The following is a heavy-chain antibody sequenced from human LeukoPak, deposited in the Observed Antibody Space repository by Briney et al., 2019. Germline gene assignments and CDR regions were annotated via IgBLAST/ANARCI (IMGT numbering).Heavy chain of an antibody. D-gene: IGHD4-17*01. Sequence: SVKVSCKVSGGTNYAFRWVPLVSGQGLEGLGGIIPLLDAANSAQKFQGRVTFTADKLTRTAYMELSNLRSEDTAVYYCARGDYDDSGDFRTLEYWGQGTLVTVSS. CDR2: IIPLLDAA. V-gene: IGHV1-69*10. CDR1: GGTNYA. CDR3: ARGDYDDSGDFRTLEY. J-gene: IGHJ4*02.